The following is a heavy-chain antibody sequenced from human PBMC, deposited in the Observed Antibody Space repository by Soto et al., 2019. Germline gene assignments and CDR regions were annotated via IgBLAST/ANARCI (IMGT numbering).Heavy chain of an antibody. D-gene: IGHD1-1*01. J-gene: IGHJ4*02. Sequence: EVLLLDSGGDLVHPGASLTLACAASGFIFPNYAMSWLRQAPGKGLEWVSAIAVGDRRTYYADSVKSCFTISRDPSSNTFYPQTNNLRAKDPAVYLCVLGIKYDGDNRGRGTLVTVS. CDR2: IAVGDRRT. V-gene: IGHV3-23*01. CDR1: GFIFPNYA. CDR3: VLGIKYDGDN.